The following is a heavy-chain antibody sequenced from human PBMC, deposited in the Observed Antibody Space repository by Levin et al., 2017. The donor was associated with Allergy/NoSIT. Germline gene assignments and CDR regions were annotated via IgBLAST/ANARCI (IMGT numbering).Heavy chain of an antibody. J-gene: IGHJ6*02. CDR1: GYAFTSYG. V-gene: IGHV1-18*01. Sequence: ASVKVSCKASGYAFTSYGISWVRQAPGQGLEWMGWINTDNANTNYAQKVQGRVTMTTDTSTTTAYMELRSLRSDDTAVYYWARGDVYRSGWYGDYYYGMDVWGQGTTVTVSS. CDR3: ARGDVYRSGWYGDYYYGMDV. CDR2: INTDNANT. D-gene: IGHD6-19*01.